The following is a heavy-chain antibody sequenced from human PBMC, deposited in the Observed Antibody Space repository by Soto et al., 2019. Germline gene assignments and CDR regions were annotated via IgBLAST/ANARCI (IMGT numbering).Heavy chain of an antibody. CDR2: ISSSSSYI. CDR1: GFTFSSYS. CDR3: ASFYAPYCSSTSCPGDY. V-gene: IGHV3-21*01. J-gene: IGHJ4*02. D-gene: IGHD2-2*01. Sequence: PGGSLRLSCAASGFTFSSYSMNWVRQAPGKGLEWVSSISSSSSYIYYADSVKGRFTISRDNAKNSLYLQMNSLRAEDTAVYYCASFYAPYCSSTSCPGDYWGQGTLVTVSS.